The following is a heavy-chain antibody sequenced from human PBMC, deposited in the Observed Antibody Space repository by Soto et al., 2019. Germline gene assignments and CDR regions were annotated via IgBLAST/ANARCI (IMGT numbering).Heavy chain of an antibody. CDR2: FSYSGSL. V-gene: IGHV4-34*01. J-gene: IGHJ5*02. CDR1: GGSSRAYH. Sequence: SETLSLTCSVYGGSSRAYHWSWIRQSPGEGLEWIGEFSYSGSLNYNPSLKRRVAVSVDTSTDHFSLKLTSVTAADTGVYYCASSAPGWFDPWGQGTLVTVSS. D-gene: IGHD7-27*01. CDR3: ASSAPGWFDP.